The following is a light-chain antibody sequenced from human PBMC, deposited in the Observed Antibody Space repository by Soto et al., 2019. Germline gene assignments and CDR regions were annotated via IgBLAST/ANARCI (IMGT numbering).Light chain of an antibody. CDR3: SSYTTTSTLLV. CDR1: SSDVGGYNS. J-gene: IGLJ3*02. CDR2: EVS. V-gene: IGLV2-14*01. Sequence: QSALTQPASVSGSPGQSSTISCTETSSDVGGYNSVSWYQQHPGKAPTLMIFEVSNRPSGVSNRFSGSKSGNTASLTISGLHTEDEADYYCSSYTTTSTLLVFGGWTKLTVL.